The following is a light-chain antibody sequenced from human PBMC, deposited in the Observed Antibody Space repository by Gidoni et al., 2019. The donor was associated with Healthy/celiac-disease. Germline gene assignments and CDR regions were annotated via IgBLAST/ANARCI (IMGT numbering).Light chain of an antibody. CDR1: SSAVGGYNY. CDR3: SSYTSSSTWV. CDR2: EVS. Sequence: QSALTQPASASGSPGQSITISCTGTSSAVGGYNYVSWYQQHPGKAPKLMIYEVSNRPSGVSTRFSGSKSGHTASLTISGLQAEDEADYYCSSYTSSSTWVFGGGTKLTVL. J-gene: IGLJ3*02. V-gene: IGLV2-14*01.